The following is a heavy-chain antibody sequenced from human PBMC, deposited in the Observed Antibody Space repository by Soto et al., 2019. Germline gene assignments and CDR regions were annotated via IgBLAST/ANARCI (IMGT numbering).Heavy chain of an antibody. CDR2: INAGNGNT. Sequence: QVQLVQSGAEEKKPGASVKVSCKASGYTFTSNAMHWVRQAPGQRLEWMGWINAGNGNTMYSQKFQGRVTITRDTSATTAYMELSSLRSEDTAVYYCARAGGSSGYLPFDYWGQGTLVTVSS. CDR3: ARAGGSSGYLPFDY. CDR1: GYTFTSNA. V-gene: IGHV1-3*05. D-gene: IGHD6-19*01. J-gene: IGHJ4*02.